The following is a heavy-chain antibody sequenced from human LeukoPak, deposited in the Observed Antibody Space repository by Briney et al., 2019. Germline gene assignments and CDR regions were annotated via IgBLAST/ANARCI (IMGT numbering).Heavy chain of an antibody. J-gene: IGHJ5*02. CDR1: GDSVSSNSAA. CDR3: AREGRDCSSTSCYPEWFDP. D-gene: IGHD2-2*01. V-gene: IGHV6-1*01. Sequence: SQTLSLTCAISGDSVSSNSAAWNWIRQSPSRGLEWLGRTYYRSKWYNDYAVSVKSRITMNPDTSKNQFSLQLNSVTPEDTAVYYCAREGRDCSSTSCYPEWFDPWGQGTLVTVSS. CDR2: TYYRSKWYN.